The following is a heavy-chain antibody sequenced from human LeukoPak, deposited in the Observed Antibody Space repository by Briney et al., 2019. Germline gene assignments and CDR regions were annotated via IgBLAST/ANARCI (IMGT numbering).Heavy chain of an antibody. D-gene: IGHD6-13*01. Sequence: ASVKVSCKASGYTFTSYYMHWLRQAPGQGLEWMGIINPSGGSTTYAQKFQGRVTMTRDTSTSTVYMALSSLTPEDTAVYYCARAGYWAASGYATIWGQGTLVTVSS. CDR1: GYTFTSYY. CDR2: INPSGGST. J-gene: IGHJ4*02. CDR3: ARAGYWAASGYATI. V-gene: IGHV1-46*03.